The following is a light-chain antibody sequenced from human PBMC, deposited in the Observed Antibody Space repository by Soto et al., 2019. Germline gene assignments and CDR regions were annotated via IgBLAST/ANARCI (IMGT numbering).Light chain of an antibody. CDR3: HQYTNGPSWT. V-gene: IGKV3-15*01. J-gene: IGKJ1*01. Sequence: EKVMTQSPAPLSMSPGERATLSCRASPSVGSFLAWYQQKPGQAPRLLTYGASTRHTGIPAVYSGSGSGAEFTLTSRSLQSEDCAVYDCHQYTNGPSWTGGEGPKVE. CDR1: PSVGSF. CDR2: GAS.